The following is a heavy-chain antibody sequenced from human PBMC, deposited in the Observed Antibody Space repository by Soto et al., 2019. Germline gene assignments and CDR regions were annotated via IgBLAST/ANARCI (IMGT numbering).Heavy chain of an antibody. Sequence: NPSETLSLTCTVSGGSISSYYWSWIRQPPGKGLEWIGYIYYSGSTNYNPSLKSRVTISVDTSKNQFSLKLSSVTAADTAVYYCARGLAAAGTWHYYYYGMDVWGQ. CDR2: IYYSGST. D-gene: IGHD6-13*01. V-gene: IGHV4-59*01. J-gene: IGHJ6*02. CDR1: GGSISSYY. CDR3: ARGLAAAGTWHYYYYGMDV.